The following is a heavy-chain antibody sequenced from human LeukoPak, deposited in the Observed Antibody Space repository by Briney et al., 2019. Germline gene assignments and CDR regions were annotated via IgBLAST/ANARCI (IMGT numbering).Heavy chain of an antibody. CDR1: GGTFSSYA. Sequence: ASVKVSCKASGGTFSSYAISWVRQAPGQGLEWMGGIIPIFGTANYAQKFQGRVTITADESTSTAYMELSSLRSEDTAVYYCARGNVNYDSSGYQAYYFDYWGQGTLVTVSS. J-gene: IGHJ4*02. V-gene: IGHV1-69*13. CDR2: IIPIFGTA. CDR3: ARGNVNYDSSGYQAYYFDY. D-gene: IGHD3-22*01.